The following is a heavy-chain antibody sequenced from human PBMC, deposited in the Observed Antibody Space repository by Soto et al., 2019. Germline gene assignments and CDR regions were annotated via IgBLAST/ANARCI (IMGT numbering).Heavy chain of an antibody. CDR1: GFTFSSYA. Sequence: QVQLVESGGGVVQPGRSLRLSCADSGFTFSSYAMYWVRQAPGKGLERVAVISYDGSNKYYADSVKGRFTISRDNSQNTLYLQMNSLRAEDTAVYYCARAVIAVAGSGSYFQHWGQGTLVTVSS. V-gene: IGHV3-30-3*01. CDR2: ISYDGSNK. D-gene: IGHD6-19*01. J-gene: IGHJ1*01. CDR3: ARAVIAVAGSGSYFQH.